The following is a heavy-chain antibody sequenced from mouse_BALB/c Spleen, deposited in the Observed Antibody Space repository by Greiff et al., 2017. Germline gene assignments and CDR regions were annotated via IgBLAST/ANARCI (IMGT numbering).Heavy chain of an antibody. CDR2: IWSGGST. V-gene: IGHV2-2*02. Sequence: VMLVESGPGLVQPSQSLSITCTVSGFSLTSYGVHWVRQSPGKGLEWLGVIWSGGSTDYNAAFISRLSISKDNSKSQVFFKMNSLQANDTAIYYCARRGYRYEYAMDYWGQGTSVTVSS. D-gene: IGHD2-14*01. CDR1: GFSLTSYG. CDR3: ARRGYRYEYAMDY. J-gene: IGHJ4*01.